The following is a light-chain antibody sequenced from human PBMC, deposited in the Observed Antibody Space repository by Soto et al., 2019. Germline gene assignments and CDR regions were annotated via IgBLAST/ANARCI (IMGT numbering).Light chain of an antibody. V-gene: IGLV1-47*01. J-gene: IGLJ2*01. CDR1: SSNIGSNS. CDR2: TND. Sequence: QSVLTQPPSASGTPGQRVTISCSGSSSNIGSNSVCWYQQLPGSAPKVLIYTNDQRPSGVPDRFSGSKSGSSASLAISGLRSEDEADYYCAAWDDSLTGVVFGGGTKVTVL. CDR3: AAWDDSLTGVV.